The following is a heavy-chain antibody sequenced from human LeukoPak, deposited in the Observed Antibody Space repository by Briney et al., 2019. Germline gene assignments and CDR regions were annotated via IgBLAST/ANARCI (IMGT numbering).Heavy chain of an antibody. D-gene: IGHD2-15*01. CDR3: ARLKGRNYYYGMDV. Sequence: SETLSLTCTVSGGSISSYYWSWLRQPPGKGLEWIGYIYYSGSTNYNPSLKSRVTISVDTSMNQFSLKLSSVTAADTAVYYCARLKGRNYYYGMDVWGQGTTVTVSS. J-gene: IGHJ6*02. CDR2: IYYSGST. CDR1: GGSISSYY. V-gene: IGHV4-59*08.